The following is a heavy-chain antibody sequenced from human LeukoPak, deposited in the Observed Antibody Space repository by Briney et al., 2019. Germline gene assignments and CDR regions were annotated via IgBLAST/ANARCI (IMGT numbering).Heavy chain of an antibody. J-gene: IGHJ4*02. CDR3: AKWGDYDILTGYYDSDY. CDR2: IGGRGGGT. CDR1: GFAFRNYA. Sequence: GASLRLSCAASGFAFRNYAMSWVRQAPGKRLEWVSAIGGRGGGTYYADSVKGRFTVSRDDSKNTLYLQMNTLRAEDTAVYYCAKWGDYDILTGYYDSDYWGQGTLVTVSS. V-gene: IGHV3-23*01. D-gene: IGHD3-9*01.